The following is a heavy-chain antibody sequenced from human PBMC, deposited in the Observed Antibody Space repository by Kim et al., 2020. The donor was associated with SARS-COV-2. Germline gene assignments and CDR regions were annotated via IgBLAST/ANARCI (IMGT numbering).Heavy chain of an antibody. D-gene: IGHD1-26*01. J-gene: IGHJ5*02. CDR2: IYYSGST. CDR1: GGSISSYY. CDR3: ARHRAALLWFDP. V-gene: IGHV4-59*08. Sequence: SETLSLTCTVSGGSISSYYWSWIRQPPGKGLEWIGYIYYSGSTNYNPSLKSRVTISVDTSKNQYSLKLSSVTAADTAVYYCARHRAALLWFDPWGQGTLVTVSS.